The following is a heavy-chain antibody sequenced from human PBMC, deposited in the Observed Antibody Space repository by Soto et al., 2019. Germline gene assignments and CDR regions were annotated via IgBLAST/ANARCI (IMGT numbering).Heavy chain of an antibody. Sequence: QVQLVQSGAEVKKPGASVKVSCKASGYSFTAYGISWVRQAPGQGLEWMGWISTAHSDISYAQKFQGRVTMTTDTSTSTAYMEMRSLRSDDKAVYYCAIDRAYIREFWGQGTLVTVSS. V-gene: IGHV1-18*01. CDR3: AIDRAYIREF. D-gene: IGHD3-10*01. CDR2: ISTAHSDI. CDR1: GYSFTAYG. J-gene: IGHJ4*02.